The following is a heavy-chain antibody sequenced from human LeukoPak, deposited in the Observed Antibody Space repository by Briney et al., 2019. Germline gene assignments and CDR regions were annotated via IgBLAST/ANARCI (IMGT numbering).Heavy chain of an antibody. J-gene: IGHJ4*02. V-gene: IGHV3-48*04. D-gene: IGHD3-16*01. CDR1: GFTFSTYS. CDR3: ARELNGYGYYFFDY. Sequence: GGSLRLSCAASGFTFSTYSMNWVRQAPGKGLEWLSYISSSTNTIYYADSVKGRFTISRDNAKNSLYLQMNGLGAEDTAVYYCARELNGYGYYFFDYWGPGTLVTVSS. CDR2: ISSSTNTI.